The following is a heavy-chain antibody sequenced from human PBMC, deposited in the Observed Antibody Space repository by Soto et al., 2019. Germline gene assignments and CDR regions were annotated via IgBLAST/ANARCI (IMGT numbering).Heavy chain of an antibody. V-gene: IGHV3-23*01. CDR1: GFTFSSYA. Sequence: LRLSCAASGFTFSSYAMSWVRQAPGKGLEWVSAISGSGGSTYYADSVKGRFTISRDNSKNTLYLQMNSLRAEDTAVYYCAKGYSSGYDFAFDHWGQGTLVTVSS. CDR3: AKGYSSGYDFAFDH. CDR2: ISGSGGST. J-gene: IGHJ4*02. D-gene: IGHD5-12*01.